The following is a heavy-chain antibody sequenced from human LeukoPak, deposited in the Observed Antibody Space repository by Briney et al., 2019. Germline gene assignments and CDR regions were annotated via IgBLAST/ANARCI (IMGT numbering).Heavy chain of an antibody. Sequence: ASVKVSCKASGYTFTSYYMHWVRQAPGQGLEWMGIINPSGGSTSYAQKFQGRVTMTTDTSTGTAYMELRSLRSDDTAVYYCARVAVAGPRRDYYYGMDVWGQGTTVTVSS. D-gene: IGHD6-19*01. CDR3: ARVAVAGPRRDYYYGMDV. V-gene: IGHV1-46*01. CDR2: INPSGGST. CDR1: GYTFTSYY. J-gene: IGHJ6*02.